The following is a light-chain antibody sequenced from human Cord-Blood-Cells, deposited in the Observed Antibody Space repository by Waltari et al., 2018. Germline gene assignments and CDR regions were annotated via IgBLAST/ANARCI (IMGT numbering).Light chain of an antibody. V-gene: IGKV3-15*01. CDR3: QQYNNWPPWT. Sequence: EIVMTQSPATLSVSPGERATLSCRASQSVSSNLAWYQQKPGQAPRLLIYGASTRATCIPARVRGSGSGTEFTLTISSLQSEDFAVYYCQQYNNWPPWTFGQGTKVEIK. CDR2: GAS. J-gene: IGKJ1*01. CDR1: QSVSSN.